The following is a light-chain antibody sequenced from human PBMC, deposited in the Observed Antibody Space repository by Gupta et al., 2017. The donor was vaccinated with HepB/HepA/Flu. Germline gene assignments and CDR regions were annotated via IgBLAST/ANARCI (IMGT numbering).Light chain of an antibody. CDR2: AAS. CDR1: QTIDNY. Sequence: QMTQPPSSLSASVGDRVTITCRASQTIDNYLNWYQQKPGTAPKLLIYAASNLQSGVPSRFRGSGSGTDFTLTISRVQPEDFATYYCQQSHATPISFGQGTRLEI. V-gene: IGKV1-39*01. J-gene: IGKJ5*01. CDR3: QQSHATPIS.